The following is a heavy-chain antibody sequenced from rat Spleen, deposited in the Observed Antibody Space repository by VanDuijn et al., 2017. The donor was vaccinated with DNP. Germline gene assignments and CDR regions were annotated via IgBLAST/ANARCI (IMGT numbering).Heavy chain of an antibody. CDR3: ARQRVYTTDYSYYFDY. CDR1: GFTFSDSY. CDR2: ISSDGGTT. D-gene: IGHD1-6*01. Sequence: EVQLVESGGGLVQPGRSLKLSCAASGFTFSDSYMAWVRQAPTKGLEWVAYISSDGGTTFYGDSVKGRFTISRDNAKSTLYLQMDSLRSEDTATYYCARQRVYTTDYSYYFDYWGQGVMVTVSS. J-gene: IGHJ2*01. V-gene: IGHV5-25*01.